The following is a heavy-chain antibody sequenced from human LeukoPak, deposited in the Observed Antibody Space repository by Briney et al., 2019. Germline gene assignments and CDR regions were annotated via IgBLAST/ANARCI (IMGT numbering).Heavy chain of an antibody. CDR1: GFSFIKAW. Sequence: GWSLSLSCLASGFSFIKAWMNWVRPPAPKGLEWVARVNTKSQGGTTHYTAPVKGRFAISRDDSENRLYLQMNSLKSEDTAVYYCAVGLGKTDTDYWGQGTLVTVSS. V-gene: IGHV3-15*05. CDR2: VNTKSQGGTT. CDR3: AVGLGKTDTDY. D-gene: IGHD1-14*01. J-gene: IGHJ4*02.